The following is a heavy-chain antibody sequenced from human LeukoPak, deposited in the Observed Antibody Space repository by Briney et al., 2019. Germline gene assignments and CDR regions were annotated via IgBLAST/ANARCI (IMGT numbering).Heavy chain of an antibody. CDR2: IYTSGST. J-gene: IGHJ6*02. D-gene: IGHD2-2*02. V-gene: IGHV4-4*07. CDR1: GGSISSYY. Sequence: SETLSLTCTVSGGSISSYYWSWIRQPAGKGLEWIGRIYTSGSTNYNPSLKSRVTMSVDTSKNQFSLKLSSVTAADTAVYYCARNLKIVVVPAAIQRHYYYYGMDVWGQGTTVTVSS. CDR3: ARNLKIVVVPAAIQRHYYYYGMDV.